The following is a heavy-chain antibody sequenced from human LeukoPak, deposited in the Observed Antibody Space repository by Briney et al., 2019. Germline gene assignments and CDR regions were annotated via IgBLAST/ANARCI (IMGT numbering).Heavy chain of an antibody. V-gene: IGHV4-4*07. CDR3: ARDPRGIVGANHNWFDP. CDR1: GGSISSYY. Sequence: SETLSLTCTVTGGSISSYYWSWIRQPAGKGLQWIGRIYASGSTNHNPSLKSRVTMSVDTSKSQFSLKLISVTAADTAVYYCARDPRGIVGANHNWFDPLGQGTLVTVSS. J-gene: IGHJ5*02. D-gene: IGHD1-26*01. CDR2: IYASGST.